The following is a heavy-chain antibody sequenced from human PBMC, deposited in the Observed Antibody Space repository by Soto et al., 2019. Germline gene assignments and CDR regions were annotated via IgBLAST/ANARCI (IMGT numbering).Heavy chain of an antibody. Sequence: GGSLRLSCAASGFTFSSYWMSWVRQAPGKGLEWVANIKQDGSEKYYVDSVKGRFTISRDNAKNSLYLQMNSLRAEDTAVYYCAREKRPAAPPNWFDPWGQGTLVTVSS. V-gene: IGHV3-7*03. D-gene: IGHD2-2*01. CDR2: IKQDGSEK. CDR3: AREKRPAAPPNWFDP. CDR1: GFTFSSYW. J-gene: IGHJ5*02.